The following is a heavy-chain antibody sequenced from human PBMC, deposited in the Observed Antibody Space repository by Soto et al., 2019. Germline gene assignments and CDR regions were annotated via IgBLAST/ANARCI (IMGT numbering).Heavy chain of an antibody. V-gene: IGHV3-53*01. CDR1: GFTFSSNY. Sequence: PGGSLRLSCAASGFTFSSNYMSWVRQAPGKGLEWVSVIYSGGSTYYADSVKGRFTISRDNSKNTLYLQMNSLRAEDTAVYYCARARSYYGSGTPRADAFDIWGQGTMVTVSS. D-gene: IGHD3-10*01. J-gene: IGHJ3*02. CDR2: IYSGGST. CDR3: ARARSYYGSGTPRADAFDI.